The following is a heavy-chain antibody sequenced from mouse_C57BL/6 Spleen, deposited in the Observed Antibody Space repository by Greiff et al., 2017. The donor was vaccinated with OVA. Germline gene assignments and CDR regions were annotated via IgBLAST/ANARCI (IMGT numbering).Heavy chain of an antibody. V-gene: IGHV1-52*01. Sequence: VQLQQPGAELVRPGSSVKLSCKASGYTFTSYWMHWVKQRPIQGLEWIGNIDPSDSETHYNQKFKDKATLTVDKSSSTAYMQLSRLTTEDSAVYYCARAEYYGSTLHFDCWGKGTTLT. J-gene: IGHJ2*01. D-gene: IGHD1-1*01. CDR2: IDPSDSET. CDR3: ARAEYYGSTLHFDC. CDR1: GYTFTSYW.